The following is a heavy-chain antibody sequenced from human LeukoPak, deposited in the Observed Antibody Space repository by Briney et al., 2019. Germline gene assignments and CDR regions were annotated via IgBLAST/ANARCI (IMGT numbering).Heavy chain of an antibody. CDR2: IYTSGST. V-gene: IGHV4-4*07. D-gene: IGHD1-7*01. J-gene: IGHJ6*03. Sequence: PSETLSLTCTVSGGSISSYYWSWLRQPAGKGLEWIGRIYTSGSTNYNPSLKSRVTMSVDTSKNQFSLKLSSVTAADTAVYYCARALELRSLYYYYYMDVWGKGTTVTVSS. CDR3: ARALELRSLYYYYYMDV. CDR1: GGSISSYY.